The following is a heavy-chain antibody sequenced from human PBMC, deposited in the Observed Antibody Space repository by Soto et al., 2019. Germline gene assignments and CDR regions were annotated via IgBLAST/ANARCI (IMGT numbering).Heavy chain of an antibody. D-gene: IGHD3-22*01. V-gene: IGHV4-61*08. CDR1: GGSISSADHL. J-gene: IGHJ4*02. Sequence: KPSETLSLTCSVSGGSISSADHLWSWIRQPPGKGLEWIGYIYYSGSTNYNPSLKSRVTISVDTSKNQFSLKLSSVTAADTAVYYCARDWGSGYPFDYWGQGTLVTVSS. CDR2: IYYSGST. CDR3: ARDWGSGYPFDY.